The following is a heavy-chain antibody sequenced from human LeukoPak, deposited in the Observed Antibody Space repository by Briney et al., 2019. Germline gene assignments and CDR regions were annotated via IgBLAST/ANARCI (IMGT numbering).Heavy chain of an antibody. CDR3: ARGGPRERRAGSNPFDY. Sequence: PAGPLRLSCAASGFTFSSYEMNWLRQAPGKGLEGLSYISSSGVTMYYADSVKGLFIISRDNAKKSLYLQMNSLRADDTAVYYCARGGPRERRAGSNPFDYWGQGTLVTVSS. V-gene: IGHV3-48*03. J-gene: IGHJ4*02. CDR2: ISSSGVTM. D-gene: IGHD5-24*01. CDR1: GFTFSSYE.